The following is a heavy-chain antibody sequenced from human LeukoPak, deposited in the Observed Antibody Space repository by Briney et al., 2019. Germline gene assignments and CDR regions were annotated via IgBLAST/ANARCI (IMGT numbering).Heavy chain of an antibody. J-gene: IGHJ4*02. Sequence: GGSLRLSCAASEFTVSNNYMSWVRQAPGKGLEWVSVIFIAGTTYYADSVKGRFTISRDNSYNTLYLQMDSLRAEDTAIYYCARISYYNILSGYFLDYWGQGTLVTVSS. CDR1: EFTVSNNY. V-gene: IGHV3-66*01. D-gene: IGHD3-9*01. CDR3: ARISYYNILSGYFLDY. CDR2: IFIAGTT.